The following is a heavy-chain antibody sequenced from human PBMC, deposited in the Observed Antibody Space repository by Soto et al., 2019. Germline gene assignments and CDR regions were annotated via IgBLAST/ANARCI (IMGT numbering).Heavy chain of an antibody. CDR2: IYYSGST. Sequence: PSDTLSLTFTVSGGSISSYYWSWIRQPPGKGLEWIGYIYYSGSTNYNPSLKSRVTISVDTSKNQFSLKLSSVTAADTAVYYCARVGSDFWSAYGGVDYWGQGTLFSVSS. CDR1: GGSISSYY. J-gene: IGHJ4*02. CDR3: ARVGSDFWSAYGGVDY. V-gene: IGHV4-59*01. D-gene: IGHD3-3*01.